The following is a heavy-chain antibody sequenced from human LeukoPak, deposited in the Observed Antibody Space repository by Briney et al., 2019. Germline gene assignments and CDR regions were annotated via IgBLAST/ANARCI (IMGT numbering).Heavy chain of an antibody. CDR3: ARAVGGDGSGSL. CDR1: GDSISTYY. V-gene: IGHV4-59*01. CDR2: IYYRVTS. D-gene: IGHD3-10*01. Sequence: PSETLSLTCTVSGDSISTYYWSWIRQPPGKGLEWIGYIYYRVTSDYNPSLKSRVTMSVDMSTRQISLKLSSVTAADAAVYYCARAVGGDGSGSLWGPGTLVTVSS. J-gene: IGHJ4*02.